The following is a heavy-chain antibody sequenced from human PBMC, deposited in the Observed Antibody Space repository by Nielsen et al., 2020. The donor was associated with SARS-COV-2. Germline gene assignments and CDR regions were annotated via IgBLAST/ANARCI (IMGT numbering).Heavy chain of an antibody. Sequence: ASVKVSCKASGGTFSSYAISWVRQAPGQGLEWMGRINPNSGGTNYAQKFQGRVTMARDTSISTAYMELSRLRSDDTAVYYCARDLVGATRDYWGQGTLVTVSS. CDR1: GGTFSSYA. J-gene: IGHJ4*02. CDR2: INPNSGGT. V-gene: IGHV1-2*06. D-gene: IGHD1-26*01. CDR3: ARDLVGATRDY.